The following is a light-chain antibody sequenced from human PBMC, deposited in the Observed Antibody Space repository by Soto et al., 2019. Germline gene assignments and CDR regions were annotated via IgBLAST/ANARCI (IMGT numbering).Light chain of an antibody. V-gene: IGKV3-20*01. J-gene: IGKJ1*01. CDR2: GAS. Sequence: ILLSPSPGTLSLSPGESGTLSCRARQSVRNNYLAWFQHKPGQAPRLLIFGASTRATGSPDRFSGSGSGTRFTLTISSLEPEAVAVYSCQQYGSTPSWTFGQGTKVDNK. CDR1: QSVRNNY. CDR3: QQYGSTPSWT.